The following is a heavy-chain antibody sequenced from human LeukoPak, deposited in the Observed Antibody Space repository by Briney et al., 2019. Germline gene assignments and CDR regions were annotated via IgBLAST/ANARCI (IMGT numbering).Heavy chain of an antibody. CDR1: GGSISSGDYY. J-gene: IGHJ4*02. CDR3: ARGYCTNGVCYFDY. D-gene: IGHD2-8*01. V-gene: IGHV4-30-4*08. Sequence: SQTLSLTCTVSGGSISSGDYYWSRIRQPPGKGLEWIGYIYYSGSTYYNPSLKSRVTISVGTSKTQFSLKLSSVTAADTAVYYCARGYCTNGVCYFDYWGQGTLVTVSS. CDR2: IYYSGST.